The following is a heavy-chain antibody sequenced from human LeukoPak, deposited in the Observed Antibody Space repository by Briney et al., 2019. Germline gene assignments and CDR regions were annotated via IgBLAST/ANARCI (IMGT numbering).Heavy chain of an antibody. D-gene: IGHD6-19*01. V-gene: IGHV4-59*01. Sequence: SETLSLTCTVSGGSIRSYYWSWIRQPPGRGLEWIGYIYNSGSTNYNPSLKSRVTISVDTSKDQFSLNLSSVTAADTAVYYCARGGSGWVPAYWGQGTLVTVSS. CDR1: GGSIRSYY. J-gene: IGHJ4*02. CDR2: IYNSGST. CDR3: ARGGSGWVPAY.